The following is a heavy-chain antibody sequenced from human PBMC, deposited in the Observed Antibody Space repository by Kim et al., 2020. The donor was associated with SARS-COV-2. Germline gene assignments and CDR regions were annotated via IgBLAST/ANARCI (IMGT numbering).Heavy chain of an antibody. CDR1: GFTFISYW. Sequence: GGSLRLSCTASGFTFISYWMHWVRQVPGKGLVWVSHINSDGSVTQYADSVKGRFTISRDNAKNTLYLQMNSLTAEDTAVFYCARGDTLASYYRYGMDVWGQGTTVSVSS. CDR3: ARGDTLASYYRYGMDV. D-gene: IGHD3-9*01. V-gene: IGHV3-74*01. CDR2: INSDGSVT. J-gene: IGHJ6*02.